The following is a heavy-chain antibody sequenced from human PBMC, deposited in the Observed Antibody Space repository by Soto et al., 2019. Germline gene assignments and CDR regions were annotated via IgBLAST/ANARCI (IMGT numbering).Heavy chain of an antibody. CDR1: GYAFSTYG. J-gene: IGHJ6*01. V-gene: IGHV1-18*01. CDR3: VRGGILEANRPYYYYGLDA. Sequence: GASVKVSCKVFGYAFSTYGVSWVRQAPGQGLEWMGWVSPYNGNTYYSPGLQGRVTMTTDTSTNTAYMSLRSLRSDDTAIYYCVRGGILEANRPYYYYGLDAWGQGTPVIVSS. D-gene: IGHD1-1*01. CDR2: VSPYNGNT.